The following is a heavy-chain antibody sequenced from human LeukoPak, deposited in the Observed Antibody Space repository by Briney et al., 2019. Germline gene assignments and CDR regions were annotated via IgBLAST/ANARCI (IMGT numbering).Heavy chain of an antibody. CDR2: ISGSGGST. CDR1: GVDFTMSGFTFPTFA. D-gene: IGHD2-15*01. V-gene: IGHV3-23*01. CDR3: AKDRRCSGGSCLLHDY. Sequence: PGGSLRLSCGASGVDFTMSGFTFPTFAMSWVRQAPGQGLEWVSAISGSGGSTYYADSVKGRFTISRDNSKNTLYLQMNSLRAEDTAVYYCAKDRRCSGGSCLLHDYWGQGTLVTVSS. J-gene: IGHJ4*02.